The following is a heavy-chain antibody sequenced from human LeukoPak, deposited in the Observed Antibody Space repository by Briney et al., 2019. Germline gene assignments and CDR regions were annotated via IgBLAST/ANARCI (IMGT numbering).Heavy chain of an antibody. CDR1: GFTFSSYA. V-gene: IGHV3-30*04. D-gene: IGHD2-2*01. CDR2: ISYDGSNK. J-gene: IGHJ4*02. CDR3: AKVRYQLLIDY. Sequence: GGSLRLSCAASGFTFSSYAMHWVRQAPGKGLEWVAVISYDGSNKYYADSVKGRFTISRDNSKNTLYLQMNSLRADDTAVYYCAKVRYQLLIDYWGQGTLVTVSS.